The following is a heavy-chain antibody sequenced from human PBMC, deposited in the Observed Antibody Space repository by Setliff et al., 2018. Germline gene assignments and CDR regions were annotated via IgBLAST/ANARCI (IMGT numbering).Heavy chain of an antibody. CDR2: IYVSVTT. D-gene: IGHD2-21*01. J-gene: IGHJ6*04. Sequence: SETLSLTCTVSGASISANHYWSWIRQPAGKGLEWIGHIYVSVTTNYNPSLKSRVTTSVDTSKRQFSLKLRSLTAADTAIYYCTRVIDAFYNYPDVWGKGIRVTVSS. CDR3: TRVIDAFYNYPDV. CDR1: GASISANHY. V-gene: IGHV4-61*10.